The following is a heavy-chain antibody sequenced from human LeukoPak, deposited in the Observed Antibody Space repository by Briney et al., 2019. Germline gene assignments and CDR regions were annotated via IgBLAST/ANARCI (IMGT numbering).Heavy chain of an antibody. J-gene: IGHJ3*02. CDR2: IKQDGSEK. V-gene: IGHV3-7*01. Sequence: GGSLRLSCAASGFTFSSYWMSWVRQAPGKGLEWVANIKQDGSEKYYVDSVKGRFTISRDNAKNSLYLQTNSLRAEDTAVYYCARGGVVPAAHHDAFDIWGQGTMVTVSS. D-gene: IGHD2-2*01. CDR3: ARGGVVPAAHHDAFDI. CDR1: GFTFSSYW.